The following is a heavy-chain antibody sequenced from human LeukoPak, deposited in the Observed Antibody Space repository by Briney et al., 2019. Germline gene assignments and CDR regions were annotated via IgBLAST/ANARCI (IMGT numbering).Heavy chain of an antibody. CDR1: GFIFSGYY. V-gene: IGHV3-53*01. D-gene: IGHD6-19*01. J-gene: IGHJ4*02. CDR3: ARDSGYSSGGGE. CDR2: IYSGGST. Sequence: GGSLRLSCAASGFIFSGYYMSWVRQAPGKGLEWVSVIYSGGSTYYADSVKGRFTISRDNSKNTLYLQMNSLRAEDTAVYYCARDSGYSSGGGEWGQGTLVTVSS.